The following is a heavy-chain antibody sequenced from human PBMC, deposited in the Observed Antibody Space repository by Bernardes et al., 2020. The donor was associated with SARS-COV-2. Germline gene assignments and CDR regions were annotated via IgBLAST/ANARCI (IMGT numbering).Heavy chain of an antibody. D-gene: IGHD3-22*01. CDR2: IIPILGIA. V-gene: IGHV1-69*04. CDR1: GYTFTNYD. Sequence: SVKVSCKASGYTFTNYDINWVRQAPGQGLEWMGRIIPILGIANYAQKFQGRVTITADKSTSTAYMELSSLRSEDTAVYYCARVPNYYDSSGYSPNWFDPWGQGTLVTVSS. J-gene: IGHJ5*02. CDR3: ARVPNYYDSSGYSPNWFDP.